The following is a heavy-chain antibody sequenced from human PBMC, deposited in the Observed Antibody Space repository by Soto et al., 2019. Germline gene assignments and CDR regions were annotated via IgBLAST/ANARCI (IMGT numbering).Heavy chain of an antibody. D-gene: IGHD6-13*01. CDR2: INHSGST. Sequence: SETLSLTCAVYGGSFSGYYWSWIRQPPGKGLEWIGEINHSGSTNYNPSLKSRVTISVDTSKNLFSLKLSSVTAADTAVFYCVSSSPGNGYFDYSGQGTLVTVSS. CDR3: VSSSPGNGYFDY. V-gene: IGHV4-34*01. J-gene: IGHJ4*02. CDR1: GGSFSGYY.